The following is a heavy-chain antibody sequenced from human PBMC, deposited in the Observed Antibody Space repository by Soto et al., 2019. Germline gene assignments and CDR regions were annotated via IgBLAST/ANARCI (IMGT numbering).Heavy chain of an antibody. Sequence: EVQLVESGGGLVQPGGSLGLSCAASGFTVSSNHMSWVRQAPGKGLEWVSLIYSGGSTYYADSVKGRFTFSRDNSKNTLYLQMNSLRAEDTAVYYCAGPGEQHRYWGQGTLVTVSS. CDR1: GFTVSSNH. CDR2: IYSGGST. D-gene: IGHD3-16*01. V-gene: IGHV3-66*01. CDR3: AGPGEQHRY. J-gene: IGHJ4*02.